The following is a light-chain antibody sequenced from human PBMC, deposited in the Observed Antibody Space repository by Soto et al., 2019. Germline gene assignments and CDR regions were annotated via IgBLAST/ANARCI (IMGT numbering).Light chain of an antibody. Sequence: QSALTQPPSASGSPGQSVAISCTGTSSDVGGYNYVSWYQQHPGKAPKLMIYEVNKRPSGVPDRFSGSKSGNTAPLTVSGLQAEDEADYYCSSYAGSSNVFGTGTKVTAL. CDR3: SSYAGSSNV. J-gene: IGLJ1*01. CDR1: SSDVGGYNY. V-gene: IGLV2-8*01. CDR2: EVN.